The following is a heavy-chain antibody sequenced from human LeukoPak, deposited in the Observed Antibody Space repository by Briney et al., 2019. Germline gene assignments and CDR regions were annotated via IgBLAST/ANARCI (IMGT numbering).Heavy chain of an antibody. V-gene: IGHV1-8*02. Sequence: ASVKVTCTASGYTFTSYDINWVRQATGPGLEWMGWMNPNSGNTGYAQKFQGRLTITRNTSISTAYMELSSLRSEDTAVYYCARGRKVETIWPPRRYYYYMDVWGKGTTVTVSS. CDR2: MNPNSGNT. J-gene: IGHJ6*03. CDR1: GYTFTSYD. CDR3: ARGRKVETIWPPRRYYYYMDV. D-gene: IGHD3-3*01.